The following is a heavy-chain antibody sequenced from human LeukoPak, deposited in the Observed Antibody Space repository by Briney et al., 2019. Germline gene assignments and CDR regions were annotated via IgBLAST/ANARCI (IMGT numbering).Heavy chain of an antibody. CDR2: IYPGDSDT. J-gene: IGHJ6*02. D-gene: IGHD3-22*01. CDR1: GYTFTSYW. Sequence: GESLKISCKGSGYTFTSYWIGWVRQMPGKGLEWMGIIYPGDSDTGYSPSFQGQVTISVDKSISTAYLQWSSLKASDTAMYYCARVGIDDSSGYYPSEGMDVWGHGTTVPVSS. CDR3: ARVGIDDSSGYYPSEGMDV. V-gene: IGHV5-51*01.